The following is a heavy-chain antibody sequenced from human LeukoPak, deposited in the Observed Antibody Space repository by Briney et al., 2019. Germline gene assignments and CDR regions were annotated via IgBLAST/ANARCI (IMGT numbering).Heavy chain of an antibody. Sequence: GGSLRLTCATSGFSFYNAWMNWVRQAPGKGLEWVGRIRSNSDGGTIDYAAPVKGRFTLSRDDSKDTLYLQMNSLQTEDTAVYYCATDFYDSTWGQGTLVTVSS. CDR1: GFSFYNAW. V-gene: IGHV3-15*07. J-gene: IGHJ5*02. D-gene: IGHD3-22*01. CDR2: IRSNSDGGTI. CDR3: ATDFYDST.